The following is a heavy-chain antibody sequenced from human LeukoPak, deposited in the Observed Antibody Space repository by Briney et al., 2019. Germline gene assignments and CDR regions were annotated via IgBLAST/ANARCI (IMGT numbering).Heavy chain of an antibody. CDR2: IYYSGST. V-gene: IGHV4-39*01. J-gene: IGHJ3*02. CDR1: GGSISSSSYY. D-gene: IGHD1-1*01. CDR3: ARLLTGWNEKDAFDI. Sequence: SETLSLTCTVSGGSISSSSYYWGWIRQPPGKGLEWIGSIYYSGSTYYNPSLKSRVTISVDTSKNQFSLKLSSVTAADTAVYYCARLLTGWNEKDAFDIWGRGTMVTVSS.